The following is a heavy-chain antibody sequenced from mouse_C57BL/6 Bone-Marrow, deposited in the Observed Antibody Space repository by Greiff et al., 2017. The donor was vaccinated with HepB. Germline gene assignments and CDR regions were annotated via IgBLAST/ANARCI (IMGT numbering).Heavy chain of an antibody. D-gene: IGHD1-1*01. J-gene: IGHJ2*01. CDR2: IYPGSGST. Sequence: QVQLQQPGAELVKPGASVKMSCKASGYTFTSYWITWVKQRPGQGLEWIGDIYPGSGSTNYNEKFKSKATLTVDTSSSTAYMQLSSLTSEDSAVYYCARLDTTVVAFDYWGQGTTLTVSS. CDR1: GYTFTSYW. CDR3: ARLDTTVVAFDY. V-gene: IGHV1-55*01.